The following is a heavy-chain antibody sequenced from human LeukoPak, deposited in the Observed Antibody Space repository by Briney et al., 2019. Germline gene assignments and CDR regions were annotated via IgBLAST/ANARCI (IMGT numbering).Heavy chain of an antibody. J-gene: IGHJ4*02. Sequence: PSETLSLTCAVYGGSFSGYYWSWIRQPPGKGLEWIGEINHSGSTSYNPSLKSRVTISVDTSKNQFSLKLSSVTAADTAVYYCASLTIIYYWGQGTLVTVSS. CDR2: INHSGST. D-gene: IGHD3-10*01. CDR1: GGSFSGYY. V-gene: IGHV4-34*01. CDR3: ASLTIIYY.